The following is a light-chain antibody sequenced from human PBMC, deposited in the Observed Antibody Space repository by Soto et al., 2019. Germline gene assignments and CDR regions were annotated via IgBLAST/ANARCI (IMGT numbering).Light chain of an antibody. CDR2: EVN. Sequence: QSALTQPASVSESPGQSVTISCTGTSSDVGGNKFVSWYQQHPGKAPRLIIYEVNRRPSGVPDRFSGSKSGNTASLTVSGLQDEDEADYYCSSFGGSNDVLFGGGTKLTVL. CDR3: SSFGGSNDVL. CDR1: SSDVGGNKF. V-gene: IGLV2-8*01. J-gene: IGLJ2*01.